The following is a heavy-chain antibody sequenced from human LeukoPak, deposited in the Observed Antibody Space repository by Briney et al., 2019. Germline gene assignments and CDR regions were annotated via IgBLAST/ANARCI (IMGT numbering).Heavy chain of an antibody. CDR3: AREEWLQFDY. CDR2: INHSGST. V-gene: IGHV4-34*01. J-gene: IGHJ4*02. CDR1: GGSFSGYY. D-gene: IGHD5-24*01. Sequence: SETLSRTCAVYGGSFSGYYWSWIRQPPGKGLEWIGEINHSGSTNYNPSLKSRVTISVDTSKNQFSLKLSSVTAADTAVYYCAREEWLQFDYWGQGTLVTVSS.